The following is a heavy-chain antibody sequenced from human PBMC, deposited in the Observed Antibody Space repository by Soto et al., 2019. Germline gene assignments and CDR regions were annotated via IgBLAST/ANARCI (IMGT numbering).Heavy chain of an antibody. J-gene: IGHJ5*02. V-gene: IGHV4-4*07. Sequence: SETLSLTCSVSGGSMSSYYWTWIRQPAGKGLEWIGRVYSSGGTHYNSSLKSRVTISLDTSKNQFSLRLISVTAADTAIYYCARGQRFSDWFDPWGQGTLVTVSS. CDR3: ARGQRFSDWFDP. CDR1: GGSMSSYY. D-gene: IGHD3-3*01. CDR2: VYSSGGT.